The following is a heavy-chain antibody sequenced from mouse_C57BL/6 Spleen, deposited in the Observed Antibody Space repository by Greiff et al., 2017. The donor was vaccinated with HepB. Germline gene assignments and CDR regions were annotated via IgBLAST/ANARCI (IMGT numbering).Heavy chain of an antibody. V-gene: IGHV5-9-1*02. CDR2: ISSGGDYI. CDR1: GFTFSSYA. CDR3: TREGCTVVPYYFDY. Sequence: EVMLVESGEGLVKPGGSLKLSCAASGFTFSSYAMSWVRQTPEKRLEWVAYISSGGDYIYYADTVKGRFTISIDKTRNTLYLQMNSLKSEDTAMYYCTREGCTVVPYYFDYWGQGTTLTVSS. J-gene: IGHJ2*01. D-gene: IGHD1-1*01.